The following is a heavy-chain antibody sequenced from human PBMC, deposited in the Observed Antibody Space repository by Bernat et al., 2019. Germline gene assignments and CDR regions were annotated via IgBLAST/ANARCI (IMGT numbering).Heavy chain of an antibody. Sequence: QLQLQESGPGLVKPSETLSLTCTVSGGSISSSSYYWGWIRQPPGKGLEWIGSIYYSGSTYYNPSLKSRVTISVDTSKNQFSLKLSSVTAADTAVYYCARNVRHRYYYYGMDVWGQGTTVTVSS. J-gene: IGHJ6*02. CDR1: GGSISSSSYY. D-gene: IGHD2-8*01. CDR3: ARNVRHRYYYYGMDV. CDR2: IYYSGST. V-gene: IGHV4-39*07.